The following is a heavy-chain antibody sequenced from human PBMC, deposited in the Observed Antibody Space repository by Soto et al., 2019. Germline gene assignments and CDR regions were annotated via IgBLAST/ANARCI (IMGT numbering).Heavy chain of an antibody. D-gene: IGHD6-19*01. J-gene: IGHJ4*02. CDR2: INAGNGNT. CDR1: GYTFTGYA. CDR3: ARAVAVPADFDY. Sequence: QVQLVQSGAEEKKPGASVKVSCKASGYTFTGYAMHWVRQAPGQRLEWMGWINAGNGNTKYSQKFQGRDTITRDPSASAADMELSSLRSEDTAVYYCARAVAVPADFDYWGQGTLVTVSS. V-gene: IGHV1-3*05.